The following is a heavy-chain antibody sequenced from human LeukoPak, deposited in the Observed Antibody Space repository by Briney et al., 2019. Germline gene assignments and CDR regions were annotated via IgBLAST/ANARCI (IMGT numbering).Heavy chain of an antibody. D-gene: IGHD2-21*02. Sequence: APVKVSCKASGYTFTGYYMHWVRQAPGQGLEWMGWINPNSGGTNYAQKFQGRVTMTRDTSISTAYMELSRLRSDDTAVYYCARNIVVVTAILPGYWGQGTLVTVSS. CDR2: INPNSGGT. CDR3: ARNIVVVTAILPGY. CDR1: GYTFTGYY. V-gene: IGHV1-2*02. J-gene: IGHJ4*02.